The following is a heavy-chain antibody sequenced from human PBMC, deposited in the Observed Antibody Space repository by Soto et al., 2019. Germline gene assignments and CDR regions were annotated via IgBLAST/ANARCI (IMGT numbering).Heavy chain of an antibody. D-gene: IGHD3-10*01. V-gene: IGHV3-74*01. J-gene: IGHJ3*02. CDR2: INSDGSST. CDR1: GFTFSSYW. Sequence: PGGSLRLSCAASGFTFSSYWMHWVRQAPGKGLVWVSRINSDGSSTSYADSVKGRFTISRDNAKNTLYLQMNSLRAEDTAVYYCARDLTYYYGSGSYPAPGAFDIWGQGTMVTVSS. CDR3: ARDLTYYYGSGSYPAPGAFDI.